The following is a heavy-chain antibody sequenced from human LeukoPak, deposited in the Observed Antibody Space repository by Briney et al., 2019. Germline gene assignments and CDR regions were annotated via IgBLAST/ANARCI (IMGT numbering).Heavy chain of an antibody. J-gene: IGHJ4*02. Sequence: ASVKVSCKASGGTFSSYAISWVRQAPGQGLEWMGGIIPIFGTANYAQKFQGRVTITADKSTSTAYMELSSLRSEDTAVYYCATGSTIFGVVTNFDYWGQGTLVTVSS. CDR1: GGTFSSYA. CDR3: ATGSTIFGVVTNFDY. V-gene: IGHV1-69*06. D-gene: IGHD3-3*01. CDR2: IIPIFGTA.